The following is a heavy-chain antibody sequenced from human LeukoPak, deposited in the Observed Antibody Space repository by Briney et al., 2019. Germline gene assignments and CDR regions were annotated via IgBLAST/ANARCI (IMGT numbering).Heavy chain of an antibody. J-gene: IGHJ4*02. CDR2: IYSGGST. CDR1: GFTVGSNY. Sequence: GGSLRLSCAASGFTVGSNYMSWVRQAPGKGLEWVSVIYSGGSTYYADSVKGRFTISRDNSKNTLYLQMNSLRAEDTAVYYCARDSRRILPSDWGQGTLVTVSS. CDR3: ARDSRRILPSD. V-gene: IGHV3-66*01. D-gene: IGHD2-15*01.